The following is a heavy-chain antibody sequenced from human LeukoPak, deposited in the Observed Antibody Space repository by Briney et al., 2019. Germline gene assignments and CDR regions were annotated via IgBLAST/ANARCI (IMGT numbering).Heavy chain of an antibody. CDR3: ARPGRDDTDDWNFDL. D-gene: IGHD1-1*01. J-gene: IGHJ2*01. CDR1: GGSISTYY. Sequence: SETLSLTCTVSGGSISTYYWNWIRQPPGKGLEWIGYISYSGSTSYNPSLKSRGTITARTTYNNFSLQLTTVTTADTAAYYCARPGRDDTDDWNFDLWGRGTLVTVSS. CDR2: ISYSGST. V-gene: IGHV4-59*08.